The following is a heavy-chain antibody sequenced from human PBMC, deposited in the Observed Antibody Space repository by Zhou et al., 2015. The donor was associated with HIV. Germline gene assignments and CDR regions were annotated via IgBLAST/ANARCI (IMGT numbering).Heavy chain of an antibody. Sequence: QVQLVQSGAEVKKPGSSVKVSCKASGGTFSSYTISWVRQAPGQGLEWMGRIIPILGIANYAQKFQGRVTITADKSTSTAYMELSSLRSEDTAVYYCTLDSAYCSGGSCYLGAIDYWGQGTLVTVSS. CDR3: TLDSAYCSGGSCYLGAIDY. CDR1: GGTFSSYT. D-gene: IGHD2-15*01. CDR2: IIPILGIA. V-gene: IGHV1-69*02. J-gene: IGHJ4*02.